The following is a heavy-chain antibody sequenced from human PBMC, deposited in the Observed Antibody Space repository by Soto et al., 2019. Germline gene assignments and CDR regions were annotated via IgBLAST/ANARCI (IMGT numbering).Heavy chain of an antibody. V-gene: IGHV3-30*18. CDR1: GFNFDNYG. CDR3: AKGRVGGTLYAPLAF. CDR2: IIYDGSFQ. Sequence: GWSLRLSCQASGFNFDNYGMHWVRQAPGKGLEWVAVIIYDGSFQNYADSVKGRFTISRDKSKNTLSLHLNTLKPEDTAVYHCAKGRVGGTLYAPLAFWGQGTLVTVSS. D-gene: IGHD1-7*01. J-gene: IGHJ4*02.